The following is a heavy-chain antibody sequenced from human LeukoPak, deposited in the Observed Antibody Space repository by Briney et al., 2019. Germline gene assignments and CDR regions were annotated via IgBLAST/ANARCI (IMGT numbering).Heavy chain of an antibody. CDR3: AKQLGYCSDGSCYFPY. V-gene: IGHV3-23*01. CDR2: ISNNGGYT. J-gene: IGHJ4*02. D-gene: IGHD2-15*01. Sequence: GGSLRLSCAASGFTFGNYAMSWVRQAPGKGLEWVSAISNNGGYTYYADSVQGRFTISRDNSKSTLCLQMNSLRAEDTAVYYCAKQLGYCSDGSCYFPYWGQGTLVTVSS. CDR1: GFTFGNYA.